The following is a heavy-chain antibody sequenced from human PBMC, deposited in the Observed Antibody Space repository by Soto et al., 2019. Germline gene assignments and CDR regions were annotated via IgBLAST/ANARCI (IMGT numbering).Heavy chain of an antibody. V-gene: IGHV4-30-2*01. CDR1: GGSISSGGYS. Sequence: SETLSLTCTVSGGSISSGGYSWSWIRQPPGKGLEWIGYIYHTGSTYYNPSLKSRVTISVDRSKNQFSLKLSSVTAADTAVYYCAGIYDNSGPPAYWGQGTLVTVSS. J-gene: IGHJ4*02. CDR2: IYHTGST. D-gene: IGHD3-22*01. CDR3: AGIYDNSGPPAY.